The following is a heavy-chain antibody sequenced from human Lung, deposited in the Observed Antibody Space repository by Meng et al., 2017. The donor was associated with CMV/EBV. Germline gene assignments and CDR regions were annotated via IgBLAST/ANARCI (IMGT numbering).Heavy chain of an antibody. D-gene: IGHD2-2*03. CDR3: ASGYCNGNSCHSAFDM. CDR1: GGTFASHT. Sequence: SXXVSXKTTGGTFASHTISWVRQAPGQRLEWMGRIIPFLDMTNYAQMFQGRISITADRSTSTAYMELNSLKSEDTAIYYCASGYCNGNSCHSAFDMWGPGTXVTV. J-gene: IGHJ3*02. CDR2: IIPFLDMT. V-gene: IGHV1-69*02.